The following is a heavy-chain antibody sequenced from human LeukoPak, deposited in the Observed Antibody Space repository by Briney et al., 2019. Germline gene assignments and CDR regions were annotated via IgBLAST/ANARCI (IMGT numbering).Heavy chain of an antibody. V-gene: IGHV3-30-3*01. Sequence: GGSLRPSCEASGFTFRNYVIHWVRQAPGKGLEWVAVTSSDLNVKLYADSVKGRFTISRDNAKSSLYLQMDSLRAEDTAVYYCARAMSFYYGSAFDYWGQGTLVTVSS. CDR1: GFTFRNYV. J-gene: IGHJ4*02. D-gene: IGHD3-10*01. CDR3: ARAMSFYYGSAFDY. CDR2: TSSDLNVK.